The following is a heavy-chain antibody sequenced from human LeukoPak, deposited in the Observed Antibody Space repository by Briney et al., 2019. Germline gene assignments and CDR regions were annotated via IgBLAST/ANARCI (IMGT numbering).Heavy chain of an antibody. CDR3: AGVGSGWGDFDY. V-gene: IGHV4-61*02. J-gene: IGHJ4*02. CDR1: GGSISSGTYY. D-gene: IGHD6-19*01. CDR2: IYTSGST. Sequence: PSETLSLTCTVSGGSISSGTYYWSWIRQPAGKGLEWIGRIYTSGSTNYNPSLKSRVTISVDTSKNQFSLKLSSVTAADTAVFYCAGVGSGWGDFDYWGQGTLVTVSS.